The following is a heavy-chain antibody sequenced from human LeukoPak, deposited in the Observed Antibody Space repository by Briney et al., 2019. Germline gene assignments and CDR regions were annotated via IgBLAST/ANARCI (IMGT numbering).Heavy chain of an antibody. CDR3: ARDTTPNYDFWSGYSNYFDY. CDR2: IKQDGSEK. CDR1: GFTFSSYW. D-gene: IGHD3-3*01. J-gene: IGHJ4*02. Sequence: GGSLRLSCAASGFTFSSYWMSWVRQAPGKGLEWVANIKQDGSEKYYVDSVKGRFTISRDNAKNSLYLQMNSLRAEDTAVYYCARDTTPNYDFWSGYSNYFDYWGQGTLVTVSS. V-gene: IGHV3-7*01.